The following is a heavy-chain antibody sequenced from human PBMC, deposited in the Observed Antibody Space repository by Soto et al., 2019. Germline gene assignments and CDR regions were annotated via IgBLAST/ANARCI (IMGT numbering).Heavy chain of an antibody. Sequence: GGSLRLSCAASAFTFSNYAMSWVRQAPGKGLEWVSSIVGSGTSTYYADSVKGRFTVSRDNSKNTLYLQMNSLRADDTAVYYCAKGMLTIFGAVIIASMDVWGKGTTVPVSP. CDR3: AKGMLTIFGAVIIASMDV. CDR2: IVGSGTST. D-gene: IGHD3-3*01. J-gene: IGHJ6*04. V-gene: IGHV3-23*01. CDR1: AFTFSNYA.